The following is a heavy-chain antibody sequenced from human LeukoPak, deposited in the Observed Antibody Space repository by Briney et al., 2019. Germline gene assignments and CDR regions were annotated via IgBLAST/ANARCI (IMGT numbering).Heavy chain of an antibody. V-gene: IGHV3-9*01. CDR2: ISWNSGSI. D-gene: IGHD1-14*01. CDR1: GFTFDDYA. Sequence: GGSLKLSCAASGFTFDDYAMHWVRQAAGKGLELVSGISWNSGSIGYPDTVRGRFTISRDNAKSPLYLQMSSLRAEDTALYYCANAIDRYYYYGMDVWGQGTTVTVSS. CDR3: ANAIDRYYYYGMDV. J-gene: IGHJ6*02.